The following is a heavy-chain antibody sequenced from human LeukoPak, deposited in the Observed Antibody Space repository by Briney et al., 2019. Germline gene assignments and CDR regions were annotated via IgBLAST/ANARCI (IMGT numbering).Heavy chain of an antibody. J-gene: IGHJ4*02. CDR2: IYYSGST. D-gene: IGHD6-19*01. V-gene: IGHV4-39*01. CDR1: GGSFSGYY. CDR3: AVPHSEQWLPWPLDY. Sequence: SETLSLTCAVYGGSFSGYYWGWIRQPPGKGLEWIGSIYYSGSTYYNPSLKSRVTISVDTSKNQFSLKLSSVTAADTAVYYCAVPHSEQWLPWPLDYWGQGTLVTVSS.